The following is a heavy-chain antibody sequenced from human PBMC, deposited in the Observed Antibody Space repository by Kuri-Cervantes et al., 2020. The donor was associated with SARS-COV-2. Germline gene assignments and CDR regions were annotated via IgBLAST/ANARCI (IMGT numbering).Heavy chain of an antibody. V-gene: IGHV4-61*02. CDR1: GGSISSAYSY. CDR2: ITGIGVT. J-gene: IGHJ5*02. Sequence: SETLSLTCTVSGGSISSAYSYWSWIRQPAGKRLEWIGRITGIGVTDYNPSLKTRVTISVDTSENQFSLKLTSVTAADTAVYYCARGTGDLDQWGQGTLVTVSS. D-gene: IGHD7-27*01. CDR3: ARGTGDLDQ.